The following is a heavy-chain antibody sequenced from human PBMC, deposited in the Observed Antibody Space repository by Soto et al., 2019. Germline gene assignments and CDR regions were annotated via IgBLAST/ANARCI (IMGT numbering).Heavy chain of an antibody. CDR2: IYPGDSDV. J-gene: IGHJ4*02. Sequence: PGESLKISCQASGYNFRHYYIAWVRQKPGRGLEWVGLIYPGDSDVRYSPSVQGQVTISVDRSTDTALLQWNSLKASDSATYYCAKQRKGTTALGQMSFDAWGQGTLVTVSS. CDR1: GYNFRHYY. CDR3: AKQRKGTTALGQMSFDA. D-gene: IGHD1-1*01. V-gene: IGHV5-51*01.